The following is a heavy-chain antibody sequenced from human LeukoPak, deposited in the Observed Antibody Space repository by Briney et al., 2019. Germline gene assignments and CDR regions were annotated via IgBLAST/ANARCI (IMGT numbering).Heavy chain of an antibody. CDR2: IYYSGST. J-gene: IGHJ4*01. CDR1: GGSISSGDYY. Sequence: SGTLSLTCTVSGGSISSGDYYWSWIRQPPGKGLEWIGYIYYSGSTYYNPSLKSRVTISVDTSKNQFSLKLSSVTAADTAVYYCATSGWYTRVFDYWGQEPWSPSPQ. CDR3: ATSGWYTRVFDY. D-gene: IGHD6-19*01. V-gene: IGHV4-30-4*01.